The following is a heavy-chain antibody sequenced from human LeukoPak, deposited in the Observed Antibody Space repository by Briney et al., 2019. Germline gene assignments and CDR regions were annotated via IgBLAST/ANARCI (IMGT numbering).Heavy chain of an antibody. D-gene: IGHD5-18*01. CDR3: AGGYIYGSAYYYMDV. V-gene: IGHV4-59*01. CDR2: IYYSGST. Sequence: PSETLSLTCTVSGGSIGSYWSWIRQPPGKGLEWIEYIYYSGSTNYNPSLKSRVTISVDTSKNQFSLKLSSVTAADTAVYYCAGGYIYGSAYYYMDVWGKGTTVTISS. CDR1: GGSIGSY. J-gene: IGHJ6*03.